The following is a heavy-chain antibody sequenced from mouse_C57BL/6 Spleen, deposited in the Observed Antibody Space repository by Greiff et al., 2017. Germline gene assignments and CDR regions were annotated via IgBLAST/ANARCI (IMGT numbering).Heavy chain of an antibody. CDR2: IDPEDGDT. CDR1: GFNIKDYY. V-gene: IGHV14-1*01. J-gene: IGHJ3*01. D-gene: IGHD1-1*01. CDR3: TTDYYGSSYGGFAY. Sequence: EVQLQQSGAELVRPGASVKLSCTASGFNIKDYYMHWVKQRPEQGLEWIGRIDPEDGDTEYAPKFQGKATMTADTSSNTAYLQLSSLTSEDTAVYYCTTDYYGSSYGGFAYWGQGTLVTVSA.